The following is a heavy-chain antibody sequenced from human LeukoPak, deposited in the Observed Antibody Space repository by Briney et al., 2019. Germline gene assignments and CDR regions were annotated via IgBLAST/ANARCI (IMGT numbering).Heavy chain of an antibody. CDR3: ARDNYYDSSGYST. Sequence: ASVKVSCKASGGTFSSYAISWVRQAPGQGLEWMGRIIPILGIANYAQKFQGRVTMTRDTSTSTVYMELSSLRSEDTAVYYCARDNYYDSSGYSTWGQGTLVTVSS. V-gene: IGHV1-69*04. J-gene: IGHJ5*02. CDR1: GGTFSSYA. CDR2: IIPILGIA. D-gene: IGHD3-22*01.